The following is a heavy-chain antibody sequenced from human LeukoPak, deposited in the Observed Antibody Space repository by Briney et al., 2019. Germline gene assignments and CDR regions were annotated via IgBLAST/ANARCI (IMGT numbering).Heavy chain of an antibody. V-gene: IGHV3-30*18. D-gene: IGHD3-10*01. CDR1: GFTFSSYG. CDR3: AKDRIMVRGGGNFDY. J-gene: IGHJ4*02. Sequence: GRSLRLSCAASGFTFSSYGMHWVRQAPGKGLEWVAVISYDGSNKYYADSVKGRFTISRDNSKNTLYLQMNSLRAEDTAVYYSAKDRIMVRGGGNFDYWGQGTLVTVSS. CDR2: ISYDGSNK.